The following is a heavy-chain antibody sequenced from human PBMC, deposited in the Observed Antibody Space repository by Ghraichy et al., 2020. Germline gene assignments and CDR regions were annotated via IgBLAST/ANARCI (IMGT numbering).Heavy chain of an antibody. CDR2: ISESGDST. V-gene: IGHV3-23*01. J-gene: IGHJ6*02. CDR3: AKTTMVRGLPYFYYGMDV. D-gene: IGHD3-10*01. CDR1: ELTFSSYV. Sequence: GESLNISCAASELTFSSYVMNWVRQAPGKGLEWLSFISESGDSTDYADSVKGRFTISRDNSNNTVSLQMNSLTAEDTAVYYCAKTTMVRGLPYFYYGMDVWGQVTTVTVSS.